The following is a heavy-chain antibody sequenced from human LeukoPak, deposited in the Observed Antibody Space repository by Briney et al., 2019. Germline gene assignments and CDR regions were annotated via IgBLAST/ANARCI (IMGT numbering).Heavy chain of an antibody. CDR2: MFYSGRN. V-gene: IGHV4-59*12. Sequence: SETLSLTCTVSGGSINNFYWTWIRQPPGKGLEWIGYMFYSGRNNYNPSLTSRVTISIDTSKNQFSLNLSSFTAADTAIYYCGKTDIYFNPIDYWGPGSLVTVSS. J-gene: IGHJ4*02. CDR1: GGSINNFY. CDR3: GKTDIYFNPIDY. D-gene: IGHD3-9*01.